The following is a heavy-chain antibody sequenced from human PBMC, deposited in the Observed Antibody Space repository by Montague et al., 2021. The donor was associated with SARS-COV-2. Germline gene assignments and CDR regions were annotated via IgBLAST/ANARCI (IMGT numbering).Heavy chain of an antibody. J-gene: IGHJ4*02. Sequence: SETLSLTCTVSGGSVISDTYFWSWIRQPPGKGLEWIAYIYDSDTTXNXXXXWXRVSMSFDRSKNQFSLKLTSVTPADTAVYYCARAANCLSGFYNRPFEYWGQGTLVTVSS. V-gene: IGHV4-61*01. CDR2: IYDSDTT. CDR1: GGSVISDTYF. CDR3: ARAANCLSGFYNRPFEY. D-gene: IGHD3-9*01.